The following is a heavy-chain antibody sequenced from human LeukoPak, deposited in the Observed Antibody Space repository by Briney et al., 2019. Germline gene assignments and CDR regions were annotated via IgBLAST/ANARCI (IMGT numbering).Heavy chain of an antibody. D-gene: IGHD5-18*01. Sequence: GGSLRLSCEASGFTFSSSWMHWVRQAPGKGLVWVSRISSDGSSSSYADSVKGRFTISRDNAKNTLSLQMSSLRAEDTAVYYCARSSGYGYDYWGQGTLVTVSS. V-gene: IGHV3-74*01. CDR1: GFTFSSSW. CDR3: ARSSGYGYDY. CDR2: ISSDGSSS. J-gene: IGHJ4*02.